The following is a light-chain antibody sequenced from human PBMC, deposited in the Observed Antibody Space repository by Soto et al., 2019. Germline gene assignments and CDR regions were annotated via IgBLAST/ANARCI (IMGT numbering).Light chain of an antibody. CDR2: GAS. J-gene: IGKJ1*01. CDR1: QYISSK. V-gene: IGKV3-20*01. Sequence: VLTQSPDSLSLSPGETATLSCRADQYISSKLAWYQQKPGQAPRHLFSGASSRATDTPDRFSGSGFGTDFTLIISRLETEDFAMYYCQQYGDSPWTFGQGTRVDLK. CDR3: QQYGDSPWT.